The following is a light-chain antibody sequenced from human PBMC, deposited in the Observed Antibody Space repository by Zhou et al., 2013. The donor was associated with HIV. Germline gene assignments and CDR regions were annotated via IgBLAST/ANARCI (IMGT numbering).Light chain of an antibody. CDR3: QQYNNWPLT. CDR2: DAS. J-gene: IGKJ4*01. V-gene: IGKV3-11*01. Sequence: EIVLTQSPATLSLSPGERAILSCRASQSINNYLAWYQQKPGQPPRLLIYDASSRATGIPDRFSGSGSGTEFTLTISSLQSEDFAVYYCQQYNNWPLTFGGGPSWRSN. CDR1: QSINNY.